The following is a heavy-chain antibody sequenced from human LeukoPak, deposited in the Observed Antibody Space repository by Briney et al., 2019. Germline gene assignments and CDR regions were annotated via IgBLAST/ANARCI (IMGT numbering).Heavy chain of an antibody. Sequence: SETLSLTCTVSGGSISSNSYYWGWIRQPPGKGLEWIGSIYYSGSTYYNPSLKSRVTISVDTSKNQFSLKLSSVTAADTAVYYCARRISSSWSSYNWFDPWGQGTLVTVSS. CDR1: GGSISSNSYY. V-gene: IGHV4-39*01. D-gene: IGHD6-13*01. CDR2: IYYSGST. J-gene: IGHJ5*02. CDR3: ARRISSSWSSYNWFDP.